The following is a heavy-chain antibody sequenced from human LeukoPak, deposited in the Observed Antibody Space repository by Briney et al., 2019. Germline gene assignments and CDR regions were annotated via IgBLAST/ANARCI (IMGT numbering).Heavy chain of an antibody. CDR3: AGFATTVTNYFDY. J-gene: IGHJ4*02. D-gene: IGHD4-17*01. CDR2: IYPGDSDT. Sequence: GESLKISCKGSGYSFTSYWIGWVRQMPGKGLEWMGIIYPGDSDTRYSPSFQGQVTISADKSISTAYLQWSSLKASDTAMYYCAGFATTVTNYFDYWGQGTLVTVSS. CDR1: GYSFTSYW. V-gene: IGHV5-51*01.